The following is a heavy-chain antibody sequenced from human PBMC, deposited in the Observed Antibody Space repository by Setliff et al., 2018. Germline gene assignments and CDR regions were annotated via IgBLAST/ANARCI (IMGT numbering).Heavy chain of an antibody. CDR3: ARHGRYTGTYADAFDI. V-gene: IGHV4-39*01. J-gene: IGHJ3*02. D-gene: IGHD1-26*01. Sequence: PSETLSLTCTVSGGSISSHGFYWGWIRQPPGEGLEWIGSFYFGENTHYNPSLKSRLTIFVDTSKTQFSLQLSSVTAADTAVYYCARHGRYTGTYADAFDIWGQGTMVTVSS. CDR2: FYFGENT. CDR1: GGSISSHGFY.